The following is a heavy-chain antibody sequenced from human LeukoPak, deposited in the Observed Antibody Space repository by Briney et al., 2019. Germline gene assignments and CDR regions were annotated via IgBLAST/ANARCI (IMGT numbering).Heavy chain of an antibody. D-gene: IGHD6-19*01. CDR3: ARDLYSSGWTDAFDI. CDR1: GYTFTGYY. CDR2: INPNSGDT. J-gene: IGHJ3*02. Sequence: ASVKVSCKASGYTFTGYYMHWVRQAPGQGLEWMGWINPNSGDTNYLQKFQGRVSMTRDTSINTAYMELSRLTSDDTAVYYCARDLYSSGWTDAFDIWGQGTMVTVSS. V-gene: IGHV1-2*02.